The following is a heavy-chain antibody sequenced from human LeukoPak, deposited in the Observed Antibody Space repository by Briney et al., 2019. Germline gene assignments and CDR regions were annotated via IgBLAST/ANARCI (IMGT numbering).Heavy chain of an antibody. CDR1: GFTFSNAW. CDR2: IKSKTDDGTT. D-gene: IGHD2-8*01. V-gene: IGHV3-15*01. CDR3: ATGYRVYRYFDL. J-gene: IGHJ2*01. Sequence: PGGSLRLSCAASGFTFSNAWMSWVRQAPGKGLEWVGRIKSKTDDGTTDYAAPVKGRFTISRDDSKNTLYLQMNSLKTEDTAVYYCATGYRVYRYFDLWGRGTLVTVSP.